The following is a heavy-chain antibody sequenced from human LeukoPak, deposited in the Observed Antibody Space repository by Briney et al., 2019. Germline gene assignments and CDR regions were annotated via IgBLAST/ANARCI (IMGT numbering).Heavy chain of an antibody. J-gene: IGHJ4*02. CDR2: IYYSGST. Sequence: SETLSLTCTVSGGSISSSSYYWGWIRQPPGKGLEWIGSIYYSGSTYYNPSLKSRVTISVDTSKNQFSLKLSSVTAADTAVYYCARGSQPADWGRGTLVTVSS. V-gene: IGHV4-39*01. CDR3: ARGSQPAD. D-gene: IGHD1-26*01. CDR1: GGSISSSSYY.